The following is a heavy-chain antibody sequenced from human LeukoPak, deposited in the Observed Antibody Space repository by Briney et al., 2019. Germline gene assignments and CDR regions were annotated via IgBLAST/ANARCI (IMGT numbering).Heavy chain of an antibody. Sequence: PGGSLRLSCAASGFTFSSSWMTWVRQAPGEGLEWVASINQDGGEIHSVDSVKGRFTLSRDNAKSSLYLQMNSLRAENTAIYYCARLRYNDFWSGSWKFYYYMDVWGKGTTVTVSS. CDR3: ARLRYNDFWSGSWKFYYYMDV. D-gene: IGHD3-3*01. CDR1: GFTFSSSW. V-gene: IGHV3-7*01. J-gene: IGHJ6*03. CDR2: INQDGGEI.